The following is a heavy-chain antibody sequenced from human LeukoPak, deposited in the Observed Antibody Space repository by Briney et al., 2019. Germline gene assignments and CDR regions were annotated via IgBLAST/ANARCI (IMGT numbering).Heavy chain of an antibody. J-gene: IGHJ4*02. CDR3: ARGVASYIVATIDHYYFDY. Sequence: SETLSLTCTVSGGSISSGGYYWSWIRQHPGKGLEWIGYIYYSGSTYYNPSLKSRVTISVDTSKNQFSLKLSSVTAADTAVYYCARGVASYIVATIDHYYFDYWGQGTLVTVSS. CDR2: IYYSGST. CDR1: GGSISSGGYY. V-gene: IGHV4-31*03. D-gene: IGHD5-12*01.